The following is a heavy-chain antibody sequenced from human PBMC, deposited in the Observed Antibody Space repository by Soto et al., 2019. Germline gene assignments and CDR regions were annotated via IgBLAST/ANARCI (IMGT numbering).Heavy chain of an antibody. CDR1: GGSFSGYY. J-gene: IGHJ3*02. CDR2: INHSGST. V-gene: IGHV4-34*01. Sequence: SETLSLTCAVYGGSFSGYYWSWIRQPPGKGLEWIGEINHSGSTNYNPSLKSRVTISVDTSKNQFSLKLSSVTAADTAVYYCARARYSYGERAFDIWGQGTMATVSS. CDR3: ARARYSYGERAFDI. D-gene: IGHD5-18*01.